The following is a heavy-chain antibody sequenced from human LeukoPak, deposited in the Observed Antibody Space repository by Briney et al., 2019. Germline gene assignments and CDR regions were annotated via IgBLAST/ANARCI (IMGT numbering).Heavy chain of an antibody. Sequence: GGSLRLSCAASGFTFSSYGMHWVRQAPGKGLEWVAGISYDGSNKYYADSVKGRFTISRDNSKNTLYLQMNSLRAEDTAVYYCAKEMYDYWGQGTLVTVSS. CDR2: ISYDGSNK. CDR1: GFTFSSYG. J-gene: IGHJ4*02. V-gene: IGHV3-30*18. CDR3: AKEMYDY.